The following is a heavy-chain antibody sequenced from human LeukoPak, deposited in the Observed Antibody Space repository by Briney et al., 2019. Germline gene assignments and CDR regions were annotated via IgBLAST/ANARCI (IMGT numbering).Heavy chain of an antibody. J-gene: IGHJ6*03. CDR1: GGSFSGYY. Sequence: SETLSLTCAVYGGSFSGYYWSWIRQPPGKGLEWIGEINHSGSTNYNPSLKSRVTISVDTSKNQFSLKLSSVTAADTAVYYCARRGRRSSSWYSRYYMDVWGKGTTVTVSS. V-gene: IGHV4-34*01. D-gene: IGHD6-13*01. CDR2: INHSGST. CDR3: ARRGRRSSSWYSRYYMDV.